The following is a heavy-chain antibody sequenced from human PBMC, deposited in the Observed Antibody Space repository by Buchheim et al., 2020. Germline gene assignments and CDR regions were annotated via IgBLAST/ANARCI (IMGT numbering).Heavy chain of an antibody. V-gene: IGHV1-69*02. CDR3: ARIFGATGHYYYYYGMDV. CDR2: IIPILGIA. J-gene: IGHJ6*02. CDR1: GGTFSSYT. Sequence: QVQLVQSGAEVKKPGSSVKVSCKASGGTFSSYTISWVRQAPGQGLEWMGRIIPILGIANYAQKFQGRVTITADKSTSTAYMELSRLRSDDTAVYYCARIFGATGHYYYYYGMDVWGQGTT. D-gene: IGHD1-26*01.